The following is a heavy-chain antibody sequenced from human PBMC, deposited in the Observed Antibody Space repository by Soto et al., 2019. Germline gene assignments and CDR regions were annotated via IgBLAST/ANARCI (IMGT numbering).Heavy chain of an antibody. Sequence: PSETLSLTCTVSGGSISSSSYYWGWIRQPPGKGLEWIGSIYYSGSTYYNPSLKSRVTISVDTSKNQFSLKLSSVTAADTAVYYCARTVMTTVEKGVDYWGQGTLVTAPQ. V-gene: IGHV4-39*01. CDR3: ARTVMTTVEKGVDY. J-gene: IGHJ4*02. CDR1: GGSISSSSYY. D-gene: IGHD4-4*01. CDR2: IYYSGST.